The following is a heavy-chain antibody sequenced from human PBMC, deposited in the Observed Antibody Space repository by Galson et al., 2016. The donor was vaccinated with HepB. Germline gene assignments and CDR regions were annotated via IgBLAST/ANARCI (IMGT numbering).Heavy chain of an antibody. J-gene: IGHJ4*02. D-gene: IGHD6-13*01. CDR1: GFTFSSYG. CDR2: IWYDGSNK. CDR3: ARESSIAAAGVLYY. Sequence: SLRLSCAASGFTFSSYGMHWVRQAPGKGLEWVAVIWYDGSNKYYADSVKGRFTISRYNSKNTLYLQMNSLRAEDTAVYYCARESSIAAAGVLYYWGQGTLVTVSS. V-gene: IGHV3-33*01.